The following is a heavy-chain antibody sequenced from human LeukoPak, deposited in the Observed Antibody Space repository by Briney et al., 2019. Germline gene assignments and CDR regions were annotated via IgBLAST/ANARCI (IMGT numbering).Heavy chain of an antibody. CDR3: ARGAVRGGTNFDY. CDR1: GDSVSGSPAV. Sequence: SQTLSLTCAISGDSVSGSPAVWNWIRQSPSRGLEWLGRAYYRSKWYIDYAVSVKGRISITPDTSRNQFSLQLNSVTPEDTAVYYCARGAVRGGTNFDYWGQGTLVTVSS. D-gene: IGHD3-10*01. V-gene: IGHV6-1*01. J-gene: IGHJ4*02. CDR2: AYYRSKWYI.